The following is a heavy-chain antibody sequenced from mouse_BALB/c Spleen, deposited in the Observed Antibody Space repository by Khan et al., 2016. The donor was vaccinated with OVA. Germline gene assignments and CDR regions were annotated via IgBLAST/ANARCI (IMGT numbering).Heavy chain of an antibody. CDR1: GYSITSGYS. CDR3: AIYYDYDWFAY. D-gene: IGHD2-4*01. CDR2: IHYSGST. J-gene: IGHJ3*01. V-gene: IGHV3-1*02. Sequence: EVQLQESGPDLVKPSQSLSLTCTVTGYSITSGYSWHWIRQFPGNKLEWMGYIHYSGSTNYNPTLKSRISITRDTSKNQFFLQLNSVTTEDTATXYCAIYYDYDWFAYWGQGTLVTVSA.